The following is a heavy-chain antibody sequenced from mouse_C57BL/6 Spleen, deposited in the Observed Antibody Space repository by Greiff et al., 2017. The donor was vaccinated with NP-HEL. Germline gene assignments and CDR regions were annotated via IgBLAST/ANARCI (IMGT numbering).Heavy chain of an antibody. V-gene: IGHV3-6*01. CDR1: GYSITSGYY. J-gene: IGHJ1*03. CDR3: AKYDYGDWYFDV. D-gene: IGHD2-4*01. CDR2: ISYDGSN. Sequence: EVQLQQSGPGLVKPSQSLSLTCSVTGYSITSGYYWNWIRQFPGNKLEWMGYISYDGSNNYIPSLKNRISITRDTSKNQFFLKLNSVTTEDTATYYCAKYDYGDWYFDVWGTGTTVTVSS.